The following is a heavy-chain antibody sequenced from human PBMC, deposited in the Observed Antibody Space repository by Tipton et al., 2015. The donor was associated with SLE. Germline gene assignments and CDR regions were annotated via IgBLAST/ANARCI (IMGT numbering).Heavy chain of an antibody. Sequence: TLSLTCTVSGASISNGYFWTWIRQPPGKGLEWIGHIFYTGSTRYNPSLKSRVTISVDTSKSQIFLKMSSVTAADTAVYYCARDSLNWGSYYHGMDVWGQGTTVTVSS. J-gene: IGHJ6*02. V-gene: IGHV4-61*01. CDR2: IFYTGST. D-gene: IGHD3-16*01. CDR1: GASISNGYF. CDR3: ARDSLNWGSYYHGMDV.